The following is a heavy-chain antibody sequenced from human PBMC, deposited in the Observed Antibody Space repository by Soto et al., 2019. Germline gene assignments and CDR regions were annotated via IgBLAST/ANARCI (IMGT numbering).Heavy chain of an antibody. J-gene: IGHJ4*02. CDR2: IYYSGST. CDR3: ARLYRSGYYYYYYFDY. CDR1: GGSISSSSYY. D-gene: IGHD3-22*01. Sequence: SETLSLTCTVSGGSISSSSYYWGWIRQPPGKGLEWIGSIYYSGSTYYNPSLKSRVTISVDTSKNQFSLKLSSVTAADTAVYYCARLYRSGYYYYYYFDYWGQGTLVTVSS. V-gene: IGHV4-39*01.